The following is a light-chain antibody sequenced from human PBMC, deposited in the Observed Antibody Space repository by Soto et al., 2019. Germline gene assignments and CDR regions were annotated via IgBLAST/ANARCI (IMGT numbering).Light chain of an antibody. J-gene: IGKJ3*01. V-gene: IGKV1-9*01. CDR3: QQLYIFPPFT. CDR2: AAS. Sequence: DIQLTQSPSFLSASVGDSVTITCRASQGISTYLAWYQQKPGKAPKLLIYAASTLQSGVPSRFSGSGSGTEFTLTISSLQPEDSATYYCQQLYIFPPFTFGPGTKVDIK. CDR1: QGISTY.